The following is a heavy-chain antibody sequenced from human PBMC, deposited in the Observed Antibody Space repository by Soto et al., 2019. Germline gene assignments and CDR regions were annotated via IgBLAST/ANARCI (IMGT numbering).Heavy chain of an antibody. Sequence: PGGSLRLSCAASGFTFSSYGMHWVRQAPGKGLEWVAVISYDGSNKYYADSVKGRFTISRDNSKNTLYLQMNSLRAEDTAVYYCAKDLASLWFGELQTFYYYGMDVWGQGTTVTVSS. V-gene: IGHV3-30*18. J-gene: IGHJ6*02. CDR2: ISYDGSNK. D-gene: IGHD3-10*01. CDR3: AKDLASLWFGELQTFYYYGMDV. CDR1: GFTFSSYG.